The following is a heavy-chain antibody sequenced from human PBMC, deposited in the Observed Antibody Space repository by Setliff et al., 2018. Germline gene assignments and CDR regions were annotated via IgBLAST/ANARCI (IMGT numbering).Heavy chain of an antibody. CDR2: IIPVFRTA. V-gene: IGHV1-69*05. CDR3: ARDTRDKYDSSGYYLSLDS. CDR1: GGTFRTDG. D-gene: IGHD3-22*01. J-gene: IGHJ4*02. Sequence: SVKVSCKASGGTFRTDGFSWVRQAPGQGLEWMGRIIPVFRTANYAQKFRGRVTITTDEVARTAYIXXRXXKTXDXAVYYCARDTRDKYDSSGYYLSLDSWGQGSLVTVSS.